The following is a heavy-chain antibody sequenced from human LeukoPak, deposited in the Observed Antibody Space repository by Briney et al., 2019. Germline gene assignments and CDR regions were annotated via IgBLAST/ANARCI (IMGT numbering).Heavy chain of an antibody. Sequence: GGSLRLSCVTSGFTFSNYAMHWVRQAPGKGLEWVAVISYDGVNEYYAEALKGRFSISRDSSGSTAYLQMNSLRIDDTAVYYCVKASSGSYWGGYFDYWGQGALVTVSS. CDR2: ISYDGVNE. CDR1: GFTFSNYA. CDR3: VKASSGSYWGGYFDY. D-gene: IGHD1-26*01. V-gene: IGHV3-30*18. J-gene: IGHJ4*02.